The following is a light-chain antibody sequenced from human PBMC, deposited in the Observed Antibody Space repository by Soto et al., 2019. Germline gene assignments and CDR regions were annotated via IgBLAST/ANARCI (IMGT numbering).Light chain of an antibody. CDR1: SSNIGAGYD. CDR2: GNN. V-gene: IGLV1-40*01. CDR3: QSYDSSLSGV. J-gene: IGLJ1*01. Sequence: QAVVTQPPSVSGAPGQRVTISCTGSSSNIGAGYDVHWYQQFPGTAPKLLIYGNNNRPSGVPDRFSGSKSGTSASLAITGLQAEDEADYYCQSYDSSLSGVFGSGTKLTAL.